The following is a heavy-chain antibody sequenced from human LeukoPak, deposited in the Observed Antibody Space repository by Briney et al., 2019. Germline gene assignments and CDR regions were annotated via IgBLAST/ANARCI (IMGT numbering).Heavy chain of an antibody. CDR2: IWYDGSNK. Sequence: GGSLRLSCAASGFTFSSYGMHWVRQAPGKGLEWVAVIWYDGSNKYYADSVKGRFTISRDNSKNTLYLQMNSLRAEDTAVYYCARERLGESSLVDYWGQGTLVTVSS. D-gene: IGHD3-16*02. J-gene: IGHJ4*02. CDR1: GFTFSSYG. V-gene: IGHV3-33*01. CDR3: ARERLGESSLVDY.